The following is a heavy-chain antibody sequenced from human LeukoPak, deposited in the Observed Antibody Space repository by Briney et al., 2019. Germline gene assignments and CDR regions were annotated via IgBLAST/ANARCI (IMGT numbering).Heavy chain of an antibody. CDR3: ARGGPYGSGKYYFDY. V-gene: IGHV3-30-3*01. D-gene: IGHD3-10*01. CDR2: ISYDGSNK. J-gene: IGHJ4*02. Sequence: PGGSLRLSCAASGFTVSSNYMSWVRQAPGKGLEWVAVISYDGSNKYYADSVKGRFTISRDNSKNTLYLQMNSLRAEDTAVYYCARGGPYGSGKYYFDYWGQGTLVTVSS. CDR1: GFTVSSNY.